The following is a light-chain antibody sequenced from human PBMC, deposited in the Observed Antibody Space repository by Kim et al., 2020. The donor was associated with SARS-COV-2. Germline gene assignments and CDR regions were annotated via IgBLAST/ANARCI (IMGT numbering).Light chain of an antibody. V-gene: IGKV1-5*03. Sequence: SAMVGARVTIPSRASENIGTWLAWYQQKPGRAPSLLIYLASTLESGVPSRFSGTGSGTEFSLGITSLQPDDFATYYCQHYSRFPYTLGQGTKLEF. J-gene: IGKJ2*01. CDR1: ENIGTW. CDR2: LAS. CDR3: QHYSRFPYT.